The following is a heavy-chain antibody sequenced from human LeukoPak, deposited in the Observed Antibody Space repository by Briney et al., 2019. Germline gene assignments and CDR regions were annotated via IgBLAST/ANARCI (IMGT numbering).Heavy chain of an antibody. J-gene: IGHJ6*03. CDR3: ARDPGAAADYYYYYYMDV. CDR1: GGSISSGSYY. V-gene: IGHV4-61*02. D-gene: IGHD6-13*01. Sequence: SQTLSLTCTVSGGSISSGSYYWSWIRQPAGKGLEWIGRIYTSGGTNYNPSLKSRVTISVDTSKNQFSLKLSSVTAADTAVYYCARDPGAAADYYYYYYMDVWGKGTTVTVSS. CDR2: IYTSGGT.